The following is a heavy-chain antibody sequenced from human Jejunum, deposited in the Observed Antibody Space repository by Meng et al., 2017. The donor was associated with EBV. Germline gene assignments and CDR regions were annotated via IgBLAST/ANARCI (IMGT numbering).Heavy chain of an antibody. D-gene: IGHD3-16*02. CDR2: ISSGSSFI. J-gene: IGHJ4*02. V-gene: IGHV3-21*02. Sequence: EWPLVEAGGGLVKPGGSLRLSCAASGFTFSSYSMNWVRQAPGKGLEWVSYISSGSSFIYYADSVKGRFTISRDDAKNSLSLQMNNLGADDTAVYYCVRDSSFNVHWGQGTLVTVSS. CDR1: GFTFSSYS. CDR3: VRDSSFNVH.